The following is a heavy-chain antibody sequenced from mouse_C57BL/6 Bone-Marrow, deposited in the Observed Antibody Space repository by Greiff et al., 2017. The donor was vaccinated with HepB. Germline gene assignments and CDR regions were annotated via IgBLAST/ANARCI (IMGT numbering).Heavy chain of an antibody. CDR1: GYTFTSYW. V-gene: IGHV1-69*01. CDR2: IDPSDSYT. Sequence: QVQLQQPGAELVMPGASVKLSCKASGYTFTSYWMHWVKQRPGQGLEWIGEIDPSDSYTNYNQKFKGKSTLTVDKSSSTAYMQLSSLTSEDFAVYYCARLFGYWGQGTTLTVSS. CDR3: ARLFGY. J-gene: IGHJ2*01.